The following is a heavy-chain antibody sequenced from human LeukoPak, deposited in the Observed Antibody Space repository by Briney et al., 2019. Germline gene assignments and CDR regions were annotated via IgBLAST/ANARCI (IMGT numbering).Heavy chain of an antibody. Sequence: PGGSLRLSCAASGFTFSSYVMNWVRQAPGKGLEWVSYISSSGSTIYYADSVKGRFTISRDNAKNSLYLQMNSLRAEDTAVYYCARPIIYYYYGMDVWGKGTTVTVSS. V-gene: IGHV3-48*03. CDR1: GFTFSSYV. CDR3: ARPIIYYYYGMDV. CDR2: ISSSGSTI. J-gene: IGHJ6*04.